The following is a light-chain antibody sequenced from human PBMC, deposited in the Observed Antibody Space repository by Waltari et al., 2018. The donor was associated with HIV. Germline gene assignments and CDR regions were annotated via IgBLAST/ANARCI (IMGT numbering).Light chain of an antibody. J-gene: IGKJ2*01. CDR1: QDIKKN. CDR2: DGV. V-gene: IGKV1-33*01. CDR3: VQYDNLPYT. Sequence: DLQLTQSPSSVSLSVGDRVTITCQATQDIKKNVNWYQQKPGKAPRLMVYDGVRLEEGVTSRFSGSGSGTDYSLTIDDLQPEDIGIYYCVQYDNLPYTFGRGTKVEVK.